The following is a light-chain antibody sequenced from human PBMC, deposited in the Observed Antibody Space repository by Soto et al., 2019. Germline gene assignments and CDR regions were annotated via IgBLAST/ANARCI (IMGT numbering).Light chain of an antibody. CDR1: QSVSSY. CDR3: QPRRNWHLT. CDR2: DAS. J-gene: IGKJ1*01. V-gene: IGKV3-11*01. Sequence: EIVLTQSPATLSLSPGERATLSCRASQSVSSYLAWYQQKPGQAPRLLIYDASNRATGIPARFSGSGSGTDFTLTISSLEPEDFDVYYCQPRRNWHLTFGQGTKVDI.